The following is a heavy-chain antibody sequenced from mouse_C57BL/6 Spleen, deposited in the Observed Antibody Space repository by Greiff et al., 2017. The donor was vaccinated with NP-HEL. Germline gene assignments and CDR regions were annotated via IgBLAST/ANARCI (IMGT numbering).Heavy chain of an antibody. CDR1: GFTFSDYG. CDR2: ISSGSSTI. CDR3: ASSDGYYVDWFAY. V-gene: IGHV5-17*01. Sequence: EVMLVESGGGLVKPGGSLKLSCAASGFTFSDYGMHWVRQAPEKGLEWVAYISSGSSTIYYADTVKGRFTISRDNAKNTLFLQMTSLRSEDTAMDYCASSDGYYVDWFAYWGQGTLVTVSA. J-gene: IGHJ3*01. D-gene: IGHD2-3*01.